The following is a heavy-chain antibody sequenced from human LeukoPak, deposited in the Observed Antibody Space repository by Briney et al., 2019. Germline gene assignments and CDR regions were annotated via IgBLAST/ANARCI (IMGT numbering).Heavy chain of an antibody. CDR1: GYTLTELS. D-gene: IGHD2-15*01. J-gene: IGHJ5*02. V-gene: IGHV1-24*01. Sequence: ASVKVSCKVSGYTLTELSMHWVRQAPGKGLEWMGGFDPEDGETIYAQKFQGRVTMTEDTSTDTAYMELSSLRSEDTAVYYCATDSWDTKGGVYWFDPWGQGTLVTVSS. CDR2: FDPEDGET. CDR3: ATDSWDTKGGVYWFDP.